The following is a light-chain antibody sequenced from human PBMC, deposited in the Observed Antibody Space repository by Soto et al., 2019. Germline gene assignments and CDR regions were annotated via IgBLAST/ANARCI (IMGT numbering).Light chain of an antibody. CDR1: SSDVGSYNL. V-gene: IGLV2-23*01. Sequence: QSVLTQPASVSGSPGQSITISCTGTSSDVGSYNLVSWYQQHPGKAPKLMIYEGTKRPSGVSDRFSGSRSGNTASLTISGLQAEDEADYYCCSYASSSTYVFGRGTKLTGL. J-gene: IGLJ1*01. CDR2: EGT. CDR3: CSYASSSTYV.